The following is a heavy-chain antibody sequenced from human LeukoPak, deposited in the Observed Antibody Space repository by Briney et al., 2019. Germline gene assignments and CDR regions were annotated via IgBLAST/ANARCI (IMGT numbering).Heavy chain of an antibody. CDR2: ISAYNGNT. D-gene: IGHD5-18*01. CDR3: ARGVNSQGTAMVLFDS. V-gene: IGHV1-18*01. CDR1: GYTFTSYA. J-gene: IGHJ4*02. Sequence: ASVKVSCKASGYTFTSYAMNWVRQAPGQGLEWMGWISAYNGNTNYAQKLQGRVTMTTDASTSTAFMELSSLTSEDTAVYYCARGVNSQGTAMVLFDSWGQGSLVTVSA.